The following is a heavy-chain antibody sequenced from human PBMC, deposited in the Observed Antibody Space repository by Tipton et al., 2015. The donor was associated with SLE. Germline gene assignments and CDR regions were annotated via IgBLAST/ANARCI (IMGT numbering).Heavy chain of an antibody. V-gene: IGHV5-51*03. D-gene: IGHD4-17*01. CDR3: ARLPPPVQYGHFPKGYYWYLDL. Sequence: QLVQSGAEVKKPGESLKISCKGSGYSFTTYWIAWVRQMPGKGLEWMGIIYPGDSDTRYSPSFQGRVTISVDKSITTAYLQWSSLKASDSAIYYCARLPPPVQYGHFPKGYYWYLDLWGRGTLVTVSS. J-gene: IGHJ2*01. CDR1: GYSFTTYW. CDR2: IYPGDSDT.